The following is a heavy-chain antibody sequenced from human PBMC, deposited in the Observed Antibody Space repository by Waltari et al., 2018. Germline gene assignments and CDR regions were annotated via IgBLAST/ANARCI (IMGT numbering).Heavy chain of an antibody. J-gene: IGHJ3*01. CDR3: ARARAWGPKAFDV. D-gene: IGHD7-27*01. CDR1: GYNFIDYY. CDR2: VNPNSGGT. V-gene: IGHV1-2*04. Sequence: QVQLVQSEAEVRKPGASVKVSCRASGYNFIDYYVHWVRQAPGQGLEWMGWVNPNSGGTVYLLKFEGFVTFTTDTSVNTAYMEFTRLKSYDTAIYFCARARAWGPKAFDVWGQGTRLTVSS.